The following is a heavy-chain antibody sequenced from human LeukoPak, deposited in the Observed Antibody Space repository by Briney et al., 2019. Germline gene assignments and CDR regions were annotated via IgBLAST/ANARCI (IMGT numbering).Heavy chain of an antibody. V-gene: IGHV3-7*01. CDR1: GFTFNTYW. D-gene: IGHD2-21*01. CDR3: ARDSYSPRYYYYYYGMDV. Sequence: PGGSLRLSCAVSGFTFNTYWMSWVRQAPGKGLEWVANIKHDGSEKYYVDSVKGRFTISRDNAKNSLYLQMNSLRAEDTAVYYCARDSYSPRYYYYYYGMDVWGQGTTVTVSS. J-gene: IGHJ6*02. CDR2: IKHDGSEK.